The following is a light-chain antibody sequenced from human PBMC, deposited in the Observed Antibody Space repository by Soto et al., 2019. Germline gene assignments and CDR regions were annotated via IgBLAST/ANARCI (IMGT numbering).Light chain of an antibody. CDR1: STDIGGYNY. Sequence: QSALTQPRSVSGSPGQSVAISCTGTSTDIGGYNYVSWYQQHPGKAPKVMIYDVDKRPSGVPDRFSGSKSGNTASLTISDLQTEDEADYYCCSNAGRPDVFGTGTKVNVL. CDR3: CSNAGRPDV. V-gene: IGLV2-11*01. CDR2: DVD. J-gene: IGLJ1*01.